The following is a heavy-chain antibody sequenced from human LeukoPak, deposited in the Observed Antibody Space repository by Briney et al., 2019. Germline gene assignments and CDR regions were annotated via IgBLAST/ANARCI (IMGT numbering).Heavy chain of an antibody. Sequence: GGSLRLSCAASGFTFSSYAMHWVRQAPGKGLEWVAVISYDGSNKYYADSVKGRFTISRDNAKNTLYLQMNSLRVEDTAVYFCASVEPLYLIPDYWGQGTLVTVSS. D-gene: IGHD1-14*01. J-gene: IGHJ4*02. V-gene: IGHV3-30-3*01. CDR3: ASVEPLYLIPDY. CDR2: ISYDGSNK. CDR1: GFTFSSYA.